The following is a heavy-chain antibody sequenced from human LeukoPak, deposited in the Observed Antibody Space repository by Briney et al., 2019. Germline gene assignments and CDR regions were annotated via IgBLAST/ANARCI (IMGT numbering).Heavy chain of an antibody. Sequence: SETLSLTCTVSGGSISSYYWSWIRQPPGKGLEWIGYIYYSGSTYYNPSLKSRVTISVDTSKNQFSLKLSSVTAADTAVYYCARALRVPAPSNWFDPWGQGTLVTVSS. CDR1: GGSISSYY. V-gene: IGHV4-59*08. CDR3: ARALRVPAPSNWFDP. J-gene: IGHJ5*02. D-gene: IGHD2-2*01. CDR2: IYYSGST.